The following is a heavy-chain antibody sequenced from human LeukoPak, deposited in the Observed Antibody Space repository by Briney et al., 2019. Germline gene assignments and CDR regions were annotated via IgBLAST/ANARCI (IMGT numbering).Heavy chain of an antibody. V-gene: IGHV4-34*01. D-gene: IGHD3-3*01. J-gene: IGHJ4*02. Sequence: SETLSLTCAVYGGSFSGYYWSWIRQPPGKGLEWIGYINYSGSTNYNPSLKSRVTISVDTSKNQFSLKLSSVTAADTAVYYCARETIPEGLDYWGQGTLVTVSS. CDR3: ARETIPEGLDY. CDR1: GGSFSGYY. CDR2: INYSGST.